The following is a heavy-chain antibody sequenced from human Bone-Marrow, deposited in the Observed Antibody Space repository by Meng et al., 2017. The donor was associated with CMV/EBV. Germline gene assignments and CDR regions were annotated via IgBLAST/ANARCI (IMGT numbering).Heavy chain of an antibody. J-gene: IGHJ3*02. D-gene: IGHD4-23*01. CDR3: ARDLDYGGNRAMGAFDI. CDR1: GFSFSSYE. CDR2: INQDGSER. Sequence: GGSLRLSCAASGFSFSSYEMNWVRQAPGKGLEWVANINQDGSERYYVDSVKGRFTISRDNAKNSLYLQMNSLRAEDTAVYYCARDLDYGGNRAMGAFDIWGQGTMVTVSS. V-gene: IGHV3-7*01.